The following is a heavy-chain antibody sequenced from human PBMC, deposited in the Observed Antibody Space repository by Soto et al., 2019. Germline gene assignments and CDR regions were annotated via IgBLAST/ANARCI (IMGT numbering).Heavy chain of an antibody. Sequence: QVQLKQSGAEVKKTGASVRVSCKASGYTFTTYYVHWVRQAPGQGLEWMGFINPNGGSTTYAQKFQGRFTVTSDTSTRTGYMQLSSLRSEYPAVVYCARSAPYDYRVQGTLVTVSS. CDR2: INPNGGST. J-gene: IGHJ4*02. CDR1: GYTFTTYY. CDR3: ARSAPYDY. V-gene: IGHV1-46*01.